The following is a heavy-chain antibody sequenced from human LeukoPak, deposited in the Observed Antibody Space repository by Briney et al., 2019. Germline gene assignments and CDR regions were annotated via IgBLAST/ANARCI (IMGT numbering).Heavy chain of an antibody. D-gene: IGHD2-2*01. V-gene: IGHV3-7*01. CDR2: IKQDGSEK. Sequence: PGGSLRLSCAASGFTFSSYWMSWVRQAPGKGLEWVANIKQDGSEKYFVDSVKGRFTISRNNAKNSLYLQMNSLRAEDTAVYYCAREGCSSTSCSIAFDIWGQGTMVTVSS. CDR3: AREGCSSTSCSIAFDI. CDR1: GFTFSSYW. J-gene: IGHJ3*02.